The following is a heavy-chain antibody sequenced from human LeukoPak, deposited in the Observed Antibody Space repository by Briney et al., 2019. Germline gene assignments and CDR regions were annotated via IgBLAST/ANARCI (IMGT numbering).Heavy chain of an antibody. CDR3: ARAGMTGYYFDY. CDR2: ISSSSSYI. CDR1: GFTFSSYS. J-gene: IGHJ4*02. D-gene: IGHD3-10*01. Sequence: GGSLRLSCAASGFTFSSYSMNWVRQAPGKGLEWVSSISSSSSYIYYADSVKGRFTISRDNAKNSLYLQMNSLRAEDTAVYYCARAGMTGYYFDYWGQGTLVTVSS. V-gene: IGHV3-21*01.